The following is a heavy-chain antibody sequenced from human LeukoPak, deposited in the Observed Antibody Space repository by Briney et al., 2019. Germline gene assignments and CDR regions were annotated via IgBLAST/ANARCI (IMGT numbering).Heavy chain of an antibody. CDR1: GGSFSSYY. D-gene: IGHD3-10*01. J-gene: IGHJ6*03. V-gene: IGHV4-34*01. CDR2: INHSGST. CDR3: ARASITYYYGSAHQKKYYYYYMDV. Sequence: SETLSLTCAVYGGSFSSYYWNWIRQPPGKGLEWIGEINHSGSTNYNPSLKSRVTISVDTSKNQFSLKLSSVTAADTAVYYCARASITYYYGSAHQKKYYYYYMDVWGKGTTVTISS.